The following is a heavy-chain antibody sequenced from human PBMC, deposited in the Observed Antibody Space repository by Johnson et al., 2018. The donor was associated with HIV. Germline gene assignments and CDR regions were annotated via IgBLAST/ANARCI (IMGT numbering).Heavy chain of an antibody. CDR3: ARYRGGPERNYDFWSGYYGGDAFDI. J-gene: IGHJ3*02. D-gene: IGHD3-3*01. CDR2: VSYDGSER. CDR1: GFTFSSYA. Sequence: QVQLVESGGGLVKPGGSLRLSCAASGFTFSSYAMHWVRQAPGKGLEWVAVVSYDGSERYYADSVKGRFTISRDSSKNTLYLQMNSLRAEDTALYYCARYRGGPERNYDFWSGYYGGDAFDIWGQGTMVTVSS. V-gene: IGHV3-30*04.